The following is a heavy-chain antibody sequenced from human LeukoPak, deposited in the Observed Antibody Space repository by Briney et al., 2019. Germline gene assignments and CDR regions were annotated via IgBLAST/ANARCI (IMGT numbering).Heavy chain of an antibody. CDR1: GGSFSGYY. D-gene: IGHD3-10*01. J-gene: IGHJ3*01. V-gene: IGHV4-59*01. CDR2: MYYSGTN. CDR3: ARRFGNAFDF. Sequence: SETLSLTCAVYGGSFSGYYWSWIRQPPGKGLEWIGYMYYSGTNHYNPSLKSRVTISLDTSKNQFSLKLSSVTAADTAVYYCARRFGNAFDFWGQGTMVTVSS.